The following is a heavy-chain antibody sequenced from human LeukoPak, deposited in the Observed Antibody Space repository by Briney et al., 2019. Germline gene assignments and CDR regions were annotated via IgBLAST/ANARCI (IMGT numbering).Heavy chain of an antibody. J-gene: IGHJ4*02. V-gene: IGHV4-39*01. Sequence: SETLSLTCTVSGGSISSSSAYWGWIRQPPGKGLEWIGSIYYSKNTYYNPSLKSRVTISADTSKNPFSLTLGSVSATDTAVYYCVSPRGFSYGYFDYWGQGTLVTVSS. CDR1: GGSISSSSAY. CDR2: IYYSKNT. D-gene: IGHD5-18*01. CDR3: VSPRGFSYGYFDY.